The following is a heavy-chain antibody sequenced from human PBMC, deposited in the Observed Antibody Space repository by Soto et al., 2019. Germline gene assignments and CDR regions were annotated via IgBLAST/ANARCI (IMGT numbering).Heavy chain of an antibody. V-gene: IGHV4-31*03. CDR3: AREGAAPYYYYGMDV. CDR2: IYYSGST. J-gene: IGHJ6*02. D-gene: IGHD6-6*01. CDR1: GGSISSGGYF. Sequence: QVQLQESGPGLVKPSQTLSLTCTVSGGSISSGGYFWSWIRQHPGKGQEWIGFIYYSGSTYYNPSLKSRVTISVDTSKNQFSLKLSSVTAADTAVYYCAREGAAPYYYYGMDVWGQGTTVTVSS.